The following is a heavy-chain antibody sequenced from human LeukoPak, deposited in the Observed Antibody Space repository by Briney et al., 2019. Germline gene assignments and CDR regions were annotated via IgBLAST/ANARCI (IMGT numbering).Heavy chain of an antibody. CDR2: IRYDGSNK. V-gene: IGHV3-30*02. J-gene: IGHJ4*02. Sequence: GGSLRLSCAASGFTFSSYGMHWVRQAPGKGLEWVAFIRYDGSNKYYADSVKGRFTISRDNSKNTLYLQMNSLRAEDTAVYYCAKPPDCSGGSCYLYYFDYWGQGTLVTVSS. CDR1: GFTFSSYG. D-gene: IGHD2-15*01. CDR3: AKPPDCSGGSCYLYYFDY.